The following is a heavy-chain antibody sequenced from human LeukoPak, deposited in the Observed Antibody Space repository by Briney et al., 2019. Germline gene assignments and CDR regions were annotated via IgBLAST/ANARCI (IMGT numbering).Heavy chain of an antibody. Sequence: ASVKVSCKASGYTFTSYDINWVRQATGQGLEWMGWMNPNSGNTGYAQKFQGRDTITRNTSISTAYMELSSLRSEDTAVYYCARLRGYSYGSDAFDIWGQGTMVTVSS. CDR3: ARLRGYSYGSDAFDI. CDR2: MNPNSGNT. CDR1: GYTFTSYD. D-gene: IGHD5-18*01. J-gene: IGHJ3*02. V-gene: IGHV1-8*03.